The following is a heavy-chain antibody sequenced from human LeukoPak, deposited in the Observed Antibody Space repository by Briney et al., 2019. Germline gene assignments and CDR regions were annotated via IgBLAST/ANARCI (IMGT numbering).Heavy chain of an antibody. D-gene: IGHD5-12*01. V-gene: IGHV3-30*04. CDR2: ISYDGSNK. Sequence: GGSLRLSCAASGFTFSNYAMHWVRQAPGKGLEWVAVISYDGSNKYYADSVRGRFTISRDNSKNTLYLQMSSLRAEDTAVYYCARSLATSYYYMDVWGKGTTVTVSS. J-gene: IGHJ6*03. CDR3: ARSLATSYYYMDV. CDR1: GFTFSNYA.